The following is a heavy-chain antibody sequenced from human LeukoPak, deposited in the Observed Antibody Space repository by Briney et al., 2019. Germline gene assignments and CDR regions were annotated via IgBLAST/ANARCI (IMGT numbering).Heavy chain of an antibody. Sequence: SETLSLTCAVYGGSFSGYYWSWIRQPPGKGLEWIGEINHSGSTNYNPSLKSRVTISVDTSKNQFSLKLSSVTAADTAVYYCARRQWHDYWGQGTLVTVSS. CDR3: ARRQWHDY. CDR2: INHSGST. V-gene: IGHV4-34*01. J-gene: IGHJ4*02. D-gene: IGHD6-19*01. CDR1: GGSFSGYY.